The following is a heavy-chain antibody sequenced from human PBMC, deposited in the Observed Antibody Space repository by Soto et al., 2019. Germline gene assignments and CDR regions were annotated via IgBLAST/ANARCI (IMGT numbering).Heavy chain of an antibody. V-gene: IGHV3-48*03. Sequence: GGSLRLSCAASGFTFSSYEMNWVRQAPGKGLEWVSYISSSGSTIYYADSVKGRFTISRDNAKNSLYLQMNSLRAEDTAVYYCARDRVDIVVVPPNPYYGMDVWGQGTRVTFSS. D-gene: IGHD2-2*01. CDR1: GFTFSSYE. CDR2: ISSSGSTI. CDR3: ARDRVDIVVVPPNPYYGMDV. J-gene: IGHJ6*02.